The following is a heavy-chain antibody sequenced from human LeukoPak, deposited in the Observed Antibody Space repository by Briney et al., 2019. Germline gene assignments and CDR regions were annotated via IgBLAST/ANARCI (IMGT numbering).Heavy chain of an antibody. CDR3: ARERGWTHYFDY. CDR1: GFTFNSYV. J-gene: IGHJ4*02. D-gene: IGHD5-18*01. CDR2: ISSRSSSI. Sequence: GGSLTLSCAASGFTFNSYVMNWVRQAPGKGLEWVSSISSRSSSISYAGAVRGRFTISRGSANLYLHMSSLRVDDTGVYYCARERGWTHYFDYWGQGTLVTVSS. V-gene: IGHV3-21*01.